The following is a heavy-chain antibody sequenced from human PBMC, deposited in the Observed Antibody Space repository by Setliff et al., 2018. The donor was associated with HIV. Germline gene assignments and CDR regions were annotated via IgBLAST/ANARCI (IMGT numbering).Heavy chain of an antibody. J-gene: IGHJ6*03. CDR1: GYTFTSYD. CDR3: ARDMGGLLSDIVVVVAAPLFDYYYMDV. CDR2: ISAYNGNT. Sequence: WASVKVSCKASGYTFTSYDISWVRQAPGQGLEWMGWISAYNGNTNYAQKLQGRVTMTTDTSTSTAYMELRSLRSDDTAVYYCARDMGGLLSDIVVVVAAPLFDYYYMDVWGKGTTVTVSS. D-gene: IGHD2-15*01. V-gene: IGHV1-18*01.